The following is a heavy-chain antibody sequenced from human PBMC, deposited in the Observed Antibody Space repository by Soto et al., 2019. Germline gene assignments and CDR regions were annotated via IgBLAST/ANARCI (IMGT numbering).Heavy chain of an antibody. CDR2: IIPILGIA. Sequence: QVQLVQSGAEVKKPGSSVKVSCKASGGTFSSYTISWVRQAPGQGLEWMGRIIPILGIANYAQKFQGRVTITADKSTSTAYMELSSLRSEDTAVYYCASYPDSGYNEGLDYWGQGTLVTVSS. J-gene: IGHJ4*02. V-gene: IGHV1-69*02. CDR3: ASYPDSGYNEGLDY. CDR1: GGTFSSYT. D-gene: IGHD5-12*01.